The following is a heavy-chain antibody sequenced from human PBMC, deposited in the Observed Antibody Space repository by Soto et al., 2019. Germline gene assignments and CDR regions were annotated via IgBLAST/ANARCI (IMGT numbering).Heavy chain of an antibody. J-gene: IGHJ4*02. V-gene: IGHV3-21*06. Sequence: GGSLRLSCAASGFTFTRYSMNWVRQAPGKGLEWVSSISSTTNYIYYGDSMKGRFTISRDNAKNSLYREMNSLRAEDTAVYCCPRESEDLTSNFDYWGQGTLVTAPQ. CDR3: PRESEDLTSNFDY. CDR1: GFTFTRYS. CDR2: ISSTTNYI.